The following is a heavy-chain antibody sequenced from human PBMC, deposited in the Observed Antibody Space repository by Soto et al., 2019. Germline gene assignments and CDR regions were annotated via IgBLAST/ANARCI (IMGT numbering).Heavy chain of an antibody. CDR1: GYTSTSYG. J-gene: IGHJ5*02. Sequence: ASVKVSCKASGYTSTSYGISWVRQAPGQGLEWMGWISAYNGNTNYAQKFQGRVTMTTDKSTSTAYMELSSLRSEDTAVYYCARSNSSSSSWGQGTLVTVSS. D-gene: IGHD6-6*01. CDR3: ARSNSSSSS. CDR2: ISAYNGNT. V-gene: IGHV1-18*01.